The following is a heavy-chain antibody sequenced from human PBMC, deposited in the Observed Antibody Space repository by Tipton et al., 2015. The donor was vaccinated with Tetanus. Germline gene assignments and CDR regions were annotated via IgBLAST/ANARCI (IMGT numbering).Heavy chain of an antibody. J-gene: IGHJ4*02. CDR2: IYYTELT. CDR1: GAPINRGGYL. Sequence: TLSLTCTVSGAPINRGGYLWTWVRQYPGRGLEWIGYIYYTELTSYTPSLESRVKISVDTSKNHFSLTLTSVTAADTAVYYCARSKLLWFGESLSGFDSWGQGTLVTVSA. D-gene: IGHD3-10*01. CDR3: ARSKLLWFGESLSGFDS. V-gene: IGHV4-31*03.